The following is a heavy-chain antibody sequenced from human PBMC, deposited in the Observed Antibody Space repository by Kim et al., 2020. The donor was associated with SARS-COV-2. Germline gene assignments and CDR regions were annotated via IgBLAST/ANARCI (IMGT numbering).Heavy chain of an antibody. J-gene: IGHJ3*02. D-gene: IGHD6-13*01. CDR1: GFTFSSYS. V-gene: IGHV3-48*02. CDR3: ARAGRRSSSWYDDAFDI. CDR2: ISSSSSTI. Sequence: GGSLRLSCAASGFTFSSYSMNWVRQAPGKGLEWVSYISSSSSTIYYADSVKGRFTISRDNAKNSLYLQMNSLRDEDTAVYYCARAGRRSSSWYDDAFDIWGQGTMVTVSS.